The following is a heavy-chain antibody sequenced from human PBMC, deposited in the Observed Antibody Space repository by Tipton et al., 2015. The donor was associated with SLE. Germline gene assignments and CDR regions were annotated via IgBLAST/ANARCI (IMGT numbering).Heavy chain of an antibody. V-gene: IGHV4-59*01. J-gene: IGHJ3*02. CDR3: ARVEAEMDAFDI. Sequence: TLSLTCAVYGDSLSGYYWTWIRQPPGKGLEWIGYIYYTGSTDYNPSLKSRVTMSVDTSKNQFSLKLSSVTTADTAVYYCARVEAEMDAFDIWGQGTMVTVSS. CDR2: IYYTGST. CDR1: GDSLSGYY.